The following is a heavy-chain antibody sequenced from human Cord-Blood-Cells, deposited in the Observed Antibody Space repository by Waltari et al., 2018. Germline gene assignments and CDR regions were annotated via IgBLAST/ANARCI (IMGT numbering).Heavy chain of an antibody. CDR2: INHSGST. Sequence: QVQLQQWGAGLLKPSETLSPTCAVYGGSFSGYYWSWIRQPPGKGLEWIGEINHSGSTNYNPSLKSRVTISVDTSKNQFSLKLSSVTAADTAVYYCESPPPSIAAAGEYFQHWGQGTLVTVSS. V-gene: IGHV4-34*01. D-gene: IGHD6-13*01. J-gene: IGHJ1*01. CDR3: ESPPPSIAAAGEYFQH. CDR1: GGSFSGYY.